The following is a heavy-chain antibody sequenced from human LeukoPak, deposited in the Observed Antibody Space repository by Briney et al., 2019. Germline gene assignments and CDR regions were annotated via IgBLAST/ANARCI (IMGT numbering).Heavy chain of an antibody. D-gene: IGHD1/OR15-1a*01. CDR3: ANTNKHTALPYYFDY. V-gene: IGHV3-53*01. CDR1: GFTVSSNY. Sequence: PGGSLRLSCAASGFTVSSNYMSWVRQAPGKGLEWVSVIYSGGSTYYADSVKGRFTISRDNSKNTLYLQMNSLRAEDTAVYYCANTNKHTALPYYFDYWGQGTLVTVSS. CDR2: IYSGGST. J-gene: IGHJ4*02.